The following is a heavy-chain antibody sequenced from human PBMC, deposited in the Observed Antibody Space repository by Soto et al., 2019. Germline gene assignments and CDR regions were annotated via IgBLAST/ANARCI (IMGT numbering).Heavy chain of an antibody. J-gene: IGHJ4*02. Sequence: EVQLVESGGGFVQPGGSLRLSCAASGFTFSSYWMHWVRQAPGAGPVWVSRISSDGSSIYYADSVKGRFTVSRDNAKNTLYLQMSSLRADDTAVYYCGRSREGYSYFEHWGQGILATVSS. V-gene: IGHV3-74*01. CDR1: GFTFSSYW. D-gene: IGHD4-4*01. CDR3: GRSREGYSYFEH. CDR2: ISSDGSSI.